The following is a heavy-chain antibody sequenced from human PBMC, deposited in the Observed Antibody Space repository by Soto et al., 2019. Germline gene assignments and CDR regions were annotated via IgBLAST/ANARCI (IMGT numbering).Heavy chain of an antibody. V-gene: IGHV3-30-3*01. CDR1: GFTFSNYA. Sequence: ESGGGVVQPGRSLRLSCAASGFTFSNYAMHWVRQAPGKGLEWVAVISFDGSNKYFADSVKGRFTISRDNSKNTLYLQMNSLSAEDTAVYYCARDAAGFDYWGQGTLVTVSS. CDR2: ISFDGSNK. J-gene: IGHJ4*02. CDR3: ARDAAGFDY.